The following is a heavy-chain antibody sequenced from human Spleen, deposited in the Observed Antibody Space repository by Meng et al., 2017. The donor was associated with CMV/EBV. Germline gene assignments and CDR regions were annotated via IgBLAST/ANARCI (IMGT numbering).Heavy chain of an antibody. CDR3: AKALSGSYYYFYAMDV. J-gene: IGHJ6*02. CDR2: ISGSGVTT. Sequence: GGSLRLSCAASGFTFGDYAMSWVRQAPGKGLEWVSAISGSGVTTYYADSVKGRFTISRGNSKNTLYLQMNSLRAEDTAVYYCAKALSGSYYYFYAMDVWGQGTTVTVSS. CDR1: GFTFGDYA. V-gene: IGHV3-23*01. D-gene: IGHD1-26*01.